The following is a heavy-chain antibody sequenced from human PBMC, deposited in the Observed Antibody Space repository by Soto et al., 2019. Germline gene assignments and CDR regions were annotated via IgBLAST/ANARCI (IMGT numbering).Heavy chain of an antibody. D-gene: IGHD6-13*01. CDR1: GFTFSSYG. CDR2: IWYDGSNK. CDR3: ARDVSPSSSWYVDYYYGMDV. J-gene: IGHJ6*02. V-gene: IGHV3-33*01. Sequence: QVQMVESGGGVVQPGRSLRLSCAASGFTFSSYGMHWVRQAPGKGLEWVAVIWYDGSNKYYADSVKGRFTISRDNSKNKXYXRMHSLRAEDTAVYYCARDVSPSSSWYVDYYYGMDVWGQGTTVTVSS.